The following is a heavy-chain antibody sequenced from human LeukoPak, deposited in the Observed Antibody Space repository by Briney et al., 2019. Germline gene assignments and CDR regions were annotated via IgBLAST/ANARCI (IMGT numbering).Heavy chain of an antibody. Sequence: GESLRLSCVVSGFTFSSSNMNWVRQAPGRGLEWVSSITGDNSYIYYADSVKGRFTISRDNAKNSLSLQMNSLRAGDTAVYYCATEKNYGDYNAYGMDVWGQGTTVIVSS. CDR2: ITGDNSYI. CDR3: ATEKNYGDYNAYGMDV. D-gene: IGHD4-17*01. CDR1: GFTFSSSN. J-gene: IGHJ6*02. V-gene: IGHV3-21*01.